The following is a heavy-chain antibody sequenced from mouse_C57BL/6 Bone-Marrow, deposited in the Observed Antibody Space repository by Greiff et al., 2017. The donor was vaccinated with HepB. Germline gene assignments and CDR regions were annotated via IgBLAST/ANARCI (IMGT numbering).Heavy chain of an antibody. Sequence: VQLQQSGPELVKPGASVKISCKASGYSFTSYYIHWVKQRPGQGLEWIGWIYPGSGNTKYNEKFKGKATLTADTSSSTAYMQLSSLTSEDSEVYYCARRTTVVEGFAYWGQGTLVTVSA. CDR3: ARRTTVVEGFAY. V-gene: IGHV1-66*01. CDR2: IYPGSGNT. D-gene: IGHD1-1*01. CDR1: GYSFTSYY. J-gene: IGHJ3*01.